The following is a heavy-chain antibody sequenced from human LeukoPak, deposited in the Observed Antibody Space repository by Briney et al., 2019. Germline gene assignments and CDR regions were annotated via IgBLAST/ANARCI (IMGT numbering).Heavy chain of an antibody. CDR3: VRHWYYYGSGSYVDYFDY. V-gene: IGHV4-59*08. Sequence: SETLSLTCPVSGGSISSYYWSWIRPPPGKGLEWLGYIYYSGSTNYNPSLKSRVTISVDTSKNQFSLKLSSVTAADTAVYYCVRHWYYYGSGSYVDYFDYWGQGTLVTVPS. J-gene: IGHJ4*02. CDR1: GGSISSYY. D-gene: IGHD3-10*01. CDR2: IYYSGST.